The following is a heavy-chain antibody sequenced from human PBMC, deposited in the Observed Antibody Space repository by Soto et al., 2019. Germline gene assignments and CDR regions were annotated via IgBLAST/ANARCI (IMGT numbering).Heavy chain of an antibody. CDR2: IYYGGTT. V-gene: IGHV4-59*12. J-gene: IGHJ4*02. D-gene: IGHD5-12*01. CDR3: ASGDGYNRTLDY. CDR1: GGSISPYY. Sequence: PSETLSLTCTVSGGSISPYYWTWVRQPPGKGLEWIGYIYYGGTTSYNPSLKSRVTISLDTSKNQFSLKLSSVTAADTAIYYCASGDGYNRTLDYWGQGTLVTVSS.